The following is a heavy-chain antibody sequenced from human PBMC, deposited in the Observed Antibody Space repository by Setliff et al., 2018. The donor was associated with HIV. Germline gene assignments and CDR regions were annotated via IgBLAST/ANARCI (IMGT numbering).Heavy chain of an antibody. Sequence: LRLSCAASGFTFSGYSMNWVRQAPGKGLEWVSSISSNSGEIFYAESLKGRFTISRDNPKNSLYLQMNSLRAEDSAVYYCARDLPGMAPWGQGTLVTVSS. CDR2: ISSNSGEI. D-gene: IGHD6-13*01. CDR3: ARDLPGMAP. V-gene: IGHV3-21*06. CDR1: GFTFSGYS. J-gene: IGHJ5*02.